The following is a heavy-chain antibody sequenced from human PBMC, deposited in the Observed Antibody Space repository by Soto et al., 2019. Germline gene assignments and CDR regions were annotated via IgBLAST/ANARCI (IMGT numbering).Heavy chain of an antibody. D-gene: IGHD6-19*01. CDR1: GFTFSSYA. Sequence: QVQLVESGGGVVQPGRSLRLSCAASGFTFSSYAMHWVRQAPGKGLEWVAVISYDGSNKNYADSVKGRFTISRDNSKNTLYLQMNSLRAEDTAVYYCAREQWLEYWGQGTLVTVSS. J-gene: IGHJ4*02. V-gene: IGHV3-30-3*01. CDR2: ISYDGSNK. CDR3: AREQWLEY.